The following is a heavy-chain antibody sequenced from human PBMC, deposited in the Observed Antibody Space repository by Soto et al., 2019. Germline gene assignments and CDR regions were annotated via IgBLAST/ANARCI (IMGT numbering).Heavy chain of an antibody. CDR3: APNPVVVPAAFWFDP. CDR1: GFTFSSYA. D-gene: IGHD2-2*01. CDR2: ISGSGGST. V-gene: IGHV3-23*01. J-gene: IGHJ5*02. Sequence: GGSLRLSCAASGFTFSSYAMSWVRQAPGKGLEWVSAISGSGGSTYYAASVKGRFTISRDNSKNTLYLQMNSLRAEDTAVYYCAPNPVVVPAAFWFDPWGQGTLVTVSS.